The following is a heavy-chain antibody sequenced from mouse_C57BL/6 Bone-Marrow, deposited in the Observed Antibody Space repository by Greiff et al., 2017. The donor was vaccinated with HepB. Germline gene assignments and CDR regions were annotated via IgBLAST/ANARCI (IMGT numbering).Heavy chain of an antibody. V-gene: IGHV5-6*01. Sequence: EVQGVDSGGDFVKPGGSLKLSCAASRFTFSTYGMSWVRQTPDTRLEWVATISSGGSFTYYPDSVKGRFTISRDNAKNTLYLQMSSLKSEDTAIYYCARMGGNYPYYYALDYWGQGTAVTVSS. J-gene: IGHJ4*01. D-gene: IGHD2-1*01. CDR2: ISSGGSFT. CDR1: RFTFSTYG. CDR3: ARMGGNYPYYYALDY.